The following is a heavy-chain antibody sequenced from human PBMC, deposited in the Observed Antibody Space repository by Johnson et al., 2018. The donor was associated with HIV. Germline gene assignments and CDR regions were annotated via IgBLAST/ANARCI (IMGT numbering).Heavy chain of an antibody. CDR2: IKSDGRST. CDR3: AKTSRGSSWFDAFDI. D-gene: IGHD6-13*01. Sequence: VQLVESGGGLVQPGGSLKLSCAASGFTFSDHWMYWVRQAPGKGLVWVSRIKSDGRSTNYADSVKGRFTISRDNSKNTLYLQMNSLRAEDTAVYYCAKTSRGSSWFDAFDIWGQGTMVTVSS. J-gene: IGHJ3*02. V-gene: IGHV3-74*01. CDR1: GFTFSDHW.